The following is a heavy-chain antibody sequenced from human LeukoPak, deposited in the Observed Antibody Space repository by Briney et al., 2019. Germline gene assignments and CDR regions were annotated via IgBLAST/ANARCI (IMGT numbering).Heavy chain of an antibody. V-gene: IGHV1-46*01. CDR2: INPSGGST. J-gene: IGHJ4*02. Sequence: ASVKVSCKASGHTFTGHYIHWMRQAPGQGLEWMGIINPSGGSTSYAQKFQGRVTMTRDTSTSTAYMELSSLRSEDTAVYYCARIGGDHVLHHFDYWGQGTLVTVSS. CDR1: GHTFTGHY. D-gene: IGHD2-21*01. CDR3: ARIGGDHVLHHFDY.